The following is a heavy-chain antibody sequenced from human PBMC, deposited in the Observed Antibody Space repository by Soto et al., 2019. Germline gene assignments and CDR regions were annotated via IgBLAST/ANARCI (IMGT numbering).Heavy chain of an antibody. CDR3: ARTPRVTIFGVVITLLNWFDP. CDR1: GGTFSSYA. CDR2: IIPIFGTA. Sequence: QVQLVQSGAEVKKPGSSVKVSCKASGGTFSSYAISWVRQAPGQGLEWMGGIIPIFGTANYAQKFQGRVTITADESTSTAYMELSSLRSEDTAVYYWARTPRVTIFGVVITLLNWFDPWGQGTLVTVSS. J-gene: IGHJ5*02. D-gene: IGHD3-3*01. V-gene: IGHV1-69*01.